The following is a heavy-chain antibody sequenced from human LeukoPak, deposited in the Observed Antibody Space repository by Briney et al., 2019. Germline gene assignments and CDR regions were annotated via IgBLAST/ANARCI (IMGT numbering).Heavy chain of an antibody. CDR2: IYSGGST. D-gene: IGHD3-22*01. Sequence: SETLSLTCTVSGGSISSSNYYWGWIRQPPGKGLEWIGSIYSGGSTYHNPSLKSRVTISVGTSKNQVSLKLSSVTAADTAVYYCARHGVTSSGYYWDWGQGTLVTVSS. CDR1: GGSISSSNYY. V-gene: IGHV4-39*01. CDR3: ARHGVTSSGYYWD. J-gene: IGHJ4*02.